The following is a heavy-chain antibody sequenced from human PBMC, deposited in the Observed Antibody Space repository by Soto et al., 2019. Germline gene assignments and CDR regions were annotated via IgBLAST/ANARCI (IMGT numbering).Heavy chain of an antibody. CDR1: GDSVTSGSYY. CDR2: ISYTGRT. J-gene: IGHJ6*02. Sequence: TSETLSLTCIVSGDSVTSGSYYWTWLRQPPGKGLEWIGYISYTGRTKYNPSLQSRVTISVDTSKSDFSLNLSSVTAADTAVYFCAREWGLLPYYVMNVWGHGTAVTVSS. CDR3: AREWGLLPYYVMNV. V-gene: IGHV4-61*03. D-gene: IGHD7-27*01.